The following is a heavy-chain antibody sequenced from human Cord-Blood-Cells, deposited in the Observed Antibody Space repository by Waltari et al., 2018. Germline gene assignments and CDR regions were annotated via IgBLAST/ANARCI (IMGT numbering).Heavy chain of an antibody. Sequence: EVQLVESGGGLVQPGGSLRLSCAASGFTFSSFDMHWVRQATGKGLEWVSAIGTAGDTYYPGSVKGRFTISRENAKNSLYLQMNSLRAEDTAVYYCAKDTAYYGSGSYYDYCGQGTLVTVSS. D-gene: IGHD3-10*01. J-gene: IGHJ4*02. CDR1: GFTFSSFD. CDR3: AKDTAYYGSGSYYDY. V-gene: IGHV3-13*01. CDR2: IGTAGDT.